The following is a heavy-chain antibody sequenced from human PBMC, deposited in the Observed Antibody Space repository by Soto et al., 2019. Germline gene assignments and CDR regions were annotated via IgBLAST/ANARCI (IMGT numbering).Heavy chain of an antibody. Sequence: QVQLVQSGAEVKKPGSSVKVSCKASGGTFSSYAISWVRQAPGQGLEWMGGIIPIFGTANYAQKFQGRVTITADESTSTAYMELISLRSADTAVYYFAREVVVAAMGWFDPWGQGNLGTVSS. CDR2: IIPIFGTA. J-gene: IGHJ5*02. CDR1: GGTFSSYA. D-gene: IGHD2-15*01. CDR3: AREVVVAAMGWFDP. V-gene: IGHV1-69*12.